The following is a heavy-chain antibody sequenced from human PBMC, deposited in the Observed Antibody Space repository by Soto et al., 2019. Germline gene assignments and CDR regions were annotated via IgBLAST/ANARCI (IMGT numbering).Heavy chain of an antibody. D-gene: IGHD2-15*01. V-gene: IGHV4-30-4*01. CDR3: VRSRQIESGNDYGLGV. CDR2: YHSGGST. CDR1: GVSLNTADTW. J-gene: IGHJ6*02. Sequence: QVQLQESGSGLVKPSQSLSLTCTVSGVSLNTADTWWSWIRQSPGKGLEFIGYYHSGGSTYYDASFRSRVIISAYTSNSQFSLQLSSVTVADTAVYFCVRSRQIESGNDYGLGVWGQGTTVTVSS.